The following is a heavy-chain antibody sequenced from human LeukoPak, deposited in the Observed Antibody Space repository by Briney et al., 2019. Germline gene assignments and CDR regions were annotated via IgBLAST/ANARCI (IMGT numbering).Heavy chain of an antibody. D-gene: IGHD5-24*01. J-gene: IGHJ6*03. CDR1: GGSISSSSYY. CDR3: ARGMATITGFSYYYYYMDV. CDR2: IYYSGST. V-gene: IGHV4-39*01. Sequence: SETLSLTCTVSGGSISSSSYYWGWIRQPPGKGLEWIGSIYYSGSTYYNPSLKSRVTISVDTSKNQFSLKLSSVTAADTAVYYCARGMATITGFSYYYYYMDVWGKGTTVTTSS.